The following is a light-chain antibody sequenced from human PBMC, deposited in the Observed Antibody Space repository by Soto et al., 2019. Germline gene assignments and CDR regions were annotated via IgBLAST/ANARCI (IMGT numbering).Light chain of an antibody. CDR1: SRDVGGYNY. CDR2: DVS. CDR3: SSYTSSSTQV. J-gene: IGLJ1*01. V-gene: IGLV2-14*01. Sequence: QSVLTQPASVSGSPGQSITISCTGNSRDVGGYNYVSWYQQHPGKAPKLMIYDVSNRPSGVSNRFSGSKSGNTASLTISGLQAEDEADYYCSSYTSSSTQVFGTGTKVTVL.